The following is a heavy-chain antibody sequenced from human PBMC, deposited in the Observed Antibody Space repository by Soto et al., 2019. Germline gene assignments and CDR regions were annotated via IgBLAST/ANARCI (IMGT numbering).Heavy chain of an antibody. CDR3: AKDQGGMITFGGVIVTDDAFDI. CDR1: GGTFSSYA. V-gene: IGHV1-69*13. Sequence: SVKVSCKASGGTFSSYAISWARQAPGQGLEWMGGIIPIFGTANYAQKFQGRVTITADESTSTAYMELNSLRAEDTAVYYCAKDQGGMITFGGVIVTDDAFDIWGQGTMVTVSS. J-gene: IGHJ3*02. D-gene: IGHD3-16*02. CDR2: IIPIFGTA.